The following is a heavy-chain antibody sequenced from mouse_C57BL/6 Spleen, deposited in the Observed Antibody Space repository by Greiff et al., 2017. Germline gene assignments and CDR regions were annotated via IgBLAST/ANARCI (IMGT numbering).Heavy chain of an antibody. D-gene: IGHD2-4*01. CDR2: IYPGDGDT. V-gene: IGHV1-80*01. CDR3: AREGLRREGYAMDY. J-gene: IGHJ4*01. Sequence: VQLQQSGAELVKPGASVKISCKASGYAFSSYWMNWVKQRPGKGLAWIGQIYPGDGDTNYNGQFKGKATLPADQSSSTAYMQLSSLTSEDSAVYFCAREGLRREGYAMDYWGQGTSVTVSS. CDR1: GYAFSSYW.